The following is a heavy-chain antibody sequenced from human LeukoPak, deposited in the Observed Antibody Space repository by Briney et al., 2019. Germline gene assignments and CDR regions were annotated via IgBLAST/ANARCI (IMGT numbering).Heavy chain of an antibody. V-gene: IGHV3-11*06. CDR1: GFTFXXXX. J-gene: IGHJ4*02. Sequence: GGSLRLXXXXSGFTFXXXXXXXIRQAXGXXXXXXXXXXTLGSRTXYADSVRXXXXXXRDNSKNLVYLQMDXLXVEDXXIYYCTRARGAAAPPKHLDYWGQGTLVTVSS. CDR2: XXTLGSRT. CDR3: TRARGAAAPPKHLDY. D-gene: IGHD6-25*01.